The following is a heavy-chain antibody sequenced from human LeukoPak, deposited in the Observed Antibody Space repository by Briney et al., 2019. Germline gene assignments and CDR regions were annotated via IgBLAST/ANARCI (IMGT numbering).Heavy chain of an antibody. CDR2: ISGSASST. D-gene: IGHD1-20*01. Sequence: GGSLRLSCAASGFTFSSYAMSWVRQAARKRLEWVSTISGSASSTYNAESVRGRFTVSRDNSKNTLSLQMNSLTAEDTAVYFCAKGVTATRPDYFDNWGQGTLVSVSS. CDR3: AKGVTATRPDYFDN. J-gene: IGHJ4*02. V-gene: IGHV3-23*01. CDR1: GFTFSSYA.